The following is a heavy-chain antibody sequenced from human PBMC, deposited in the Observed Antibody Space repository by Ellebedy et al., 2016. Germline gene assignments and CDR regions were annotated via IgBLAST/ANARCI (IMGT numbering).Heavy chain of an antibody. V-gene: IGHV1-46*03. CDR3: VREAREDIGGRLLLDY. Sequence: ASVKVSCXASGYTFTGHYIHWARQAPGQGLEWMGIIKASTGTTSNAQRFEGRVTMTRDTSTSTVFMELSGLRSEDTAVYYCVREAREDIGGRLLLDYWGQGTPITVSS. J-gene: IGHJ4*02. CDR2: IKASTGTT. D-gene: IGHD5-12*01. CDR1: GYTFTGHY.